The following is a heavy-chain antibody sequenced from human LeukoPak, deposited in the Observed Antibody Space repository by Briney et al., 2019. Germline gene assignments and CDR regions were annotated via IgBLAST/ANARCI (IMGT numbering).Heavy chain of an antibody. V-gene: IGHV3-74*01. CDR2: INSDGSST. Sequence: GGSLRLSCAASGFTFSFYWMHWVRQAPGKGLVWVSRINSDGSSTSYADSVKGRFTISRDNAKNTLYLQMNSLRAEDTAVYYCARDEDWSGYYGAFDIWGQGTMVTVSS. CDR1: GFTFSFYW. D-gene: IGHD3-3*01. J-gene: IGHJ3*02. CDR3: ARDEDWSGYYGAFDI.